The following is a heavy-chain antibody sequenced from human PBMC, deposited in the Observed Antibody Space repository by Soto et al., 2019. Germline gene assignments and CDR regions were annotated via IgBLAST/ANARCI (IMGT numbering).Heavy chain of an antibody. CDR2: IYHSGST. CDR1: GGSISSSNW. V-gene: IGHV4-4*02. Sequence: PSETLSLTCAVSGGSISSSNWWSWVRQPPGKGLEWIGEIYHSGSTNYNPSLKSRVTISVDKSKNQFSLKLSSVTAADTAVYYCARRDSSSWYRLERWFDPWGQGTLVTVSS. J-gene: IGHJ5*02. CDR3: ARRDSSSWYRLERWFDP. D-gene: IGHD6-13*01.